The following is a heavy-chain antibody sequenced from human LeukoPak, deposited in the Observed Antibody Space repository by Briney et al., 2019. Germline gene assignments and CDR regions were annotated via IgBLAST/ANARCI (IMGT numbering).Heavy chain of an antibody. V-gene: IGHV4-34*01. Sequence: SETLSLTCAGYGGSFSGYYWSWIRQPPGKGLEWIGEINHSGSTNYNPSLKSRVTISVDTSKNQFSLKLSSVTAADTAVYYCARGLDCSSTSCPIYYFDYWGQGTLVTVSS. J-gene: IGHJ4*02. D-gene: IGHD2-2*01. CDR1: GGSFSGYY. CDR3: ARGLDCSSTSCPIYYFDY. CDR2: INHSGST.